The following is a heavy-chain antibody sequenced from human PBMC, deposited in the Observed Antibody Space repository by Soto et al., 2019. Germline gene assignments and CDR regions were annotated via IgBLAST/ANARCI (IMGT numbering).Heavy chain of an antibody. V-gene: IGHV1-18*01. CDR2: ISAYNGNT. D-gene: IGHD5-18*01. CDR1: GYTFTSYG. J-gene: IGHJ6*02. Sequence: ASVKVSCKASGYTFTSYGISWVRQAPGQGLEWMGWISAYNGNTNYAQKLQGRVTMTTDTSTSTAYMELRSLRSDDTAVYYCARTLQANRVDTAMAYYYYGMDVWGQGTTVTVSS. CDR3: ARTLQANRVDTAMAYYYYGMDV.